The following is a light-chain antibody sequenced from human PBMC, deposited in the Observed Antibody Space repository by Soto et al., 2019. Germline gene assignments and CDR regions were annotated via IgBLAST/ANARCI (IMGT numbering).Light chain of an antibody. CDR3: SSFTSSNTWV. CDR2: EVS. J-gene: IGLJ3*02. CDR1: SSDVGSYNR. V-gene: IGLV2-18*02. Sequence: QSVLTQPPSVSGSPGQSVTISCTGTSSDVGSYNRVSWYQQPPGTAPKLMIYEVSNRPSGVPDRFFGSKSGNTASLTISGLQAEDEADYHCSSFTSSNTWVFGGGTKLTVL.